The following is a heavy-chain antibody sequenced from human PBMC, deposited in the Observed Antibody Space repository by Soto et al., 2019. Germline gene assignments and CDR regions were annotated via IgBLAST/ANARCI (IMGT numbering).Heavy chain of an antibody. CDR1: GFTFSSYS. Sequence: GGSLRLSCAASGFTFSSYSMNWVRQAPGKGLEWVSSISSSSSYIYYADSVKGRFTISRDNAKNSLYLQMNSLRAEDTAVYYCARPLTYRWDYYYYYGMDVWGQGTTVTVSS. J-gene: IGHJ6*02. CDR2: ISSSSSYI. CDR3: ARPLTYRWDYYYYYGMDV. V-gene: IGHV3-21*01. D-gene: IGHD3-16*01.